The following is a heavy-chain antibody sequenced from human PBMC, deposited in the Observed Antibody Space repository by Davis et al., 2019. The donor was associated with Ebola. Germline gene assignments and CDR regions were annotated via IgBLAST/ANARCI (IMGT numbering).Heavy chain of an antibody. V-gene: IGHV3-73*01. CDR1: GFTFSGSA. Sequence: GESLKISCAASGFTFSGSAMHWVRQASGKGLEWVARIRCNANSFATAYAASVTGRFTIYRGDSKNTAYLQMNSLKTEDTAVYYCAAVRYYYYYGMDVWGQGTTVTVSS. J-gene: IGHJ6*02. D-gene: IGHD6-19*01. CDR2: IRCNANSFAT. CDR3: AAVRYYYYYGMDV.